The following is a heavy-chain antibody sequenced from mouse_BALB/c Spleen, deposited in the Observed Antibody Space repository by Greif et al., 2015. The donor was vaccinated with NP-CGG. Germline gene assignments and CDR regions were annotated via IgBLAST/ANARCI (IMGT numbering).Heavy chain of an antibody. CDR3: NAVYDVHVMDY. D-gene: IGHD2-3*01. CDR2: IDPENGDT. CDR1: GFNIKDYY. Sequence: EVQLVESGAELVRSGASVKLSCTASGFNIKDYYMHWVKQRPEQGLEWIGWIDPENGDTEYAPKFQGKATMTADTSSNTAYLRLSSLTSEDTAVYYCNAVYDVHVMDYWGQGTSVTVSS. V-gene: IGHV14-4*02. J-gene: IGHJ4*01.